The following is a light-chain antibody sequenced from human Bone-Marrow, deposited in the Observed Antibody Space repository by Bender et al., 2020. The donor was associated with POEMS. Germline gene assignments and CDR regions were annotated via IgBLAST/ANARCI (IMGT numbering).Light chain of an antibody. V-gene: IGLV1-44*01. J-gene: IGLJ1*01. CDR3: ISYAGNNNFF. Sequence: QSVLTQPPSASGTPGQSVIISCSGTDSNFGGNNVNWYQHLPGTAPRLVVYSNYQRPSGVPARFSGSKSGNTASLTVSGLQAEDEADYYCISYAGNNNFFFGTGTKVIVL. CDR1: DSNFGGNN. CDR2: SNY.